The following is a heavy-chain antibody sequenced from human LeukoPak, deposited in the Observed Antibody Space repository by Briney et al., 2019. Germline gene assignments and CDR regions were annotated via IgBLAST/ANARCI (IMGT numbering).Heavy chain of an antibody. CDR3: ARGYYYRR. V-gene: IGHV4-61*02. CDR1: GGSVSSDNSY. CDR2: IYADGSS. D-gene: IGHD3-10*01. Sequence: PSQTLSLTCTVSGGSVSSDNSYWNWIRQPAGKGLEWIGRIYADGSSTYNPSLKSRVTISVDTSKNQFSLGLTSMTAADTAVYYCARGYYYRRWGQGTLVTVSS. J-gene: IGHJ4*02.